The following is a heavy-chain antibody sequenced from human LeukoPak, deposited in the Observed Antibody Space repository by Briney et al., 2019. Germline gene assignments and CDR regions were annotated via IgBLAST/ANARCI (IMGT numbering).Heavy chain of an antibody. J-gene: IGHJ4*02. V-gene: IGHV3-74*01. D-gene: IGHD4-23*01. CDR2: INSDGSST. Sequence: PGGSLRLSCAASGFTFSSYWMHRVRQAPGKGLVWVSRINSDGSSTSYADSVKGRFTTSRDNAKNTLYLQMNSLRAEDTAVYYCARGVAVVNYFDYWGQGTLVTVSS. CDR1: GFTFSSYW. CDR3: ARGVAVVNYFDY.